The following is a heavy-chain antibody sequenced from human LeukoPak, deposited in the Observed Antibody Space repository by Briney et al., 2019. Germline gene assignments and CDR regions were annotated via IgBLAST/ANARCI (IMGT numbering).Heavy chain of an antibody. CDR1: GGSISSYY. CDR3: ARAARGWYFDH. D-gene: IGHD3-10*01. CDR2: IYYSGST. V-gene: IGHV4-59*01. Sequence: SETLSLTCTVSGGSISSYYWSWIRQPPGKGLEWIGNIYYSGSTNYNPSLKSRVTISVDTSKNQFALNLTSVTAADAAVYYCARAARGWYFDHWGQGTLVTVSS. J-gene: IGHJ4*02.